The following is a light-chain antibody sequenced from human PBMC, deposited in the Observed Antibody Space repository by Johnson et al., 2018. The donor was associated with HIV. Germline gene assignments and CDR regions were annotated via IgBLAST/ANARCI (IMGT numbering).Light chain of an antibody. CDR3: GTWDSSLRSGF. J-gene: IGLJ1*01. V-gene: IGLV1-51*01. CDR2: DNY. Sequence: QSVLTQPPSVSAAPGQKVTISCSGSSSNIGNNYVSWYQQLPGTAPKLLIYDNYKRPSGTPDRFSGSKSGTSATLGITGLQTGDEADDNCGTWDSSLRSGFVGTGTKVTVL. CDR1: SSNIGNNY.